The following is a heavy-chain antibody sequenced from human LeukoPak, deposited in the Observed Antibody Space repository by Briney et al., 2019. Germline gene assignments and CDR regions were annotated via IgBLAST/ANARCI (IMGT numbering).Heavy chain of an antibody. V-gene: IGHV3-7*01. CDR2: IKQDGSEK. CDR3: AKDVIELAGDDAFDI. CDR1: GFTFSSYA. Sequence: GRSLRLSCAASGFTFSSYAMHWVRQAPGKGLEWVANIKQDGSEKYYVDSVKGRFTISRDNAKNSLYLQMNSLRAEDTAVYYCAKDVIELAGDDAFDIWGQGTMVTVSS. J-gene: IGHJ3*02. D-gene: IGHD6-19*01.